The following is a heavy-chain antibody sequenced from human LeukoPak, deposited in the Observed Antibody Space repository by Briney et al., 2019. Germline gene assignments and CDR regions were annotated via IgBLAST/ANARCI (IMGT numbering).Heavy chain of an antibody. CDR2: FDPEDGET. J-gene: IGHJ4*02. CDR1: GYTLTELS. D-gene: IGHD3-16*01. Sequence: ASVKVSCKVSGYTLTELSMHWVRQAPGKGLEWMGGFDPEDGETIYAQKFQGRVTMTTDTSTSTAYMELRSLRSDDTAVYYCARDFMITFGGVPRRFDYWGQGTLVTVSS. V-gene: IGHV1-24*01. CDR3: ARDFMITFGGVPRRFDY.